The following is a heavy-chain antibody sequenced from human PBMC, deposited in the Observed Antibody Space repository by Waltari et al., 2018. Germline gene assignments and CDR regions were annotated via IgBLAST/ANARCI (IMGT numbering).Heavy chain of an antibody. Sequence: QVHLPESGPGLVKPSQTLSLNCTVSGDSLNSATYYCSWIRQLPEKGLVWIGYLSHSGTAYYNPALKDLVTMSIDPSKKQFSLRLSSVTAADTAVYFCARGHDYYFDYWGQGILVAVSS. CDR1: GDSLNSATYY. CDR2: LSHSGTA. CDR3: ARGHDYYFDY. J-gene: IGHJ4*02. D-gene: IGHD4-17*01. V-gene: IGHV4-31*01.